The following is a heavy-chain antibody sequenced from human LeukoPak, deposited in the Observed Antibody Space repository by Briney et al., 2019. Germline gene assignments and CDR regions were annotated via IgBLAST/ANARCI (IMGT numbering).Heavy chain of an antibody. CDR1: GGSISSSSYY. Sequence: SETLSLTRTVSGGSISSSSYYWGWIRQPPGKGLEWIGSIYYSGSTYYNPSLKSRVTISVDTSKNQFSLKLSSVTAADTAVYYCASGKRLIKSPSSSSTRWYFDLWGRGTLVTVSS. CDR3: ASGKRLIKSPSSSSTRWYFDL. CDR2: IYYSGST. D-gene: IGHD6-6*01. J-gene: IGHJ2*01. V-gene: IGHV4-39*01.